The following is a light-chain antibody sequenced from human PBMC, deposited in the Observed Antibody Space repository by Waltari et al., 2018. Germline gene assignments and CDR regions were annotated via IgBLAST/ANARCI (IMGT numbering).Light chain of an antibody. CDR3: QSYDRSLSVV. CDR2: GNN. V-gene: IGLV1-40*01. Sequence: QSALTQPPSVSGAPGQRVTISCTGSGPNIRAGYDVHWYQQFPGTAPKLLLYGNNNRPSGVPDRFSASKTGTSASLAITGLQAEDEADYYCQSYDRSLSVVFGGGTKLTVL. CDR1: GPNIRAGYD. J-gene: IGLJ2*01.